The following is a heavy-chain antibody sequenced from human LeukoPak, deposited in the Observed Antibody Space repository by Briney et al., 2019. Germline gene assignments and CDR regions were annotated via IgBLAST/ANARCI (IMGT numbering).Heavy chain of an antibody. V-gene: IGHV1-8*01. Sequence: ASVKLSCKSSGYTFTSYDINWLRQPTGQGLEWMGWMNPNSGNTGYAQKFPGRVTMTRDTSTSTAFMELRSLRSEDTAVYYCAPWYFYHSSGSSVLDYRGQATLVTVSP. J-gene: IGHJ4*02. CDR2: MNPNSGNT. CDR1: GYTFTSYD. D-gene: IGHD3-22*01. CDR3: APWYFYHSSGSSVLDY.